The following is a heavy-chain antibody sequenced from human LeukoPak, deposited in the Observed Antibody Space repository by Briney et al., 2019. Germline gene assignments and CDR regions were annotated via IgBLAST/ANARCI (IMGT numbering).Heavy chain of an antibody. Sequence: TGGSLRLSCAASGFTFTTYSMNWVRQAPGKGLEWVSYISSGTSIYCADSVKGRFTISRDNAKMSLYLQMNSLRDEDTAVYYCVRDYDKTGRAFDIWGQGTMVTVSS. J-gene: IGHJ3*02. CDR1: GFTFTTYS. D-gene: IGHD3-22*01. CDR2: ISSGTSI. CDR3: VRDYDKTGRAFDI. V-gene: IGHV3-48*02.